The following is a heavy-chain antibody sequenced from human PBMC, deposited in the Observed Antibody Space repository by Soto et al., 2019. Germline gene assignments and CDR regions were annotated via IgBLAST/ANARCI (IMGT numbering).Heavy chain of an antibody. CDR1: GFTLSDYY. CDR2: VSGSSTYT. Sequence: PGGSLRLSCAASGFTLSDYYMSWIRQAPGKGLEWVSSVSGSSTYTNYADSVKGRFIISRDNAKNSLYLQMNSLRTDDTAVYYCAREPLRRYFDYWGQGTLVTVSS. CDR3: AREPLRRYFDY. D-gene: IGHD4-17*01. J-gene: IGHJ4*02. V-gene: IGHV3-11*06.